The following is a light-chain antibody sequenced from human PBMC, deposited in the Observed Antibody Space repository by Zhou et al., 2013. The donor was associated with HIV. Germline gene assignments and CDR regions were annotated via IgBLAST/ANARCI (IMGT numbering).Light chain of an antibody. J-gene: IGKJ3*01. CDR3: QQYDNLLPFT. CDR1: QDISNY. V-gene: IGKV1-33*01. Sequence: DIQMTQSPSSLSASVGDRVTITCQASQDISNYLNWYQQKPGKAPKLLIYDASNLETGVPSRFSGSGSGTDFTFTISSLQPEDIATYYCQQYDNLLPFTFG. CDR2: DAS.